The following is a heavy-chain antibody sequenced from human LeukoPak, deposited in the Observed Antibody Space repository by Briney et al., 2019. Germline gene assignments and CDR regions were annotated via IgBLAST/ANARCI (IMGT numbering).Heavy chain of an antibody. CDR1: GFTFSDHY. CDR3: ARVIYSHDYDPLDL. CDR2: IFSKSSTA. V-gene: IGHV3-11*01. Sequence: GGSLRLSCAASGFTFSDHYMSWIRQAPGKGLEWVSYIFSKSSTAYYADSVKGRFTVSRDNAKKSLYLQMNSLRAEDTAVYFCARVIYSHDYDPLDLWGQGTLVTVSS. J-gene: IGHJ5*02. D-gene: IGHD4/OR15-4a*01.